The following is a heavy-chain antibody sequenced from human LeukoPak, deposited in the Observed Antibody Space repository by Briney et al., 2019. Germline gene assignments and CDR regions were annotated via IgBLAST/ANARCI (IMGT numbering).Heavy chain of an antibody. V-gene: IGHV3-33*08. J-gene: IGHJ4*02. CDR2: IWYDGSNE. Sequence: GGSLRLSCAASGFTFSSYSMNWVRQAPGKGLEWVAVIWYDGSNEYYADSVKGRFTISRDNSKNTLYLQMNSLRAEDTAVYYCATGNYYDSSGLDYWGQGTLVTVSS. CDR3: ATGNYYDSSGLDY. CDR1: GFTFSSYS. D-gene: IGHD3-22*01.